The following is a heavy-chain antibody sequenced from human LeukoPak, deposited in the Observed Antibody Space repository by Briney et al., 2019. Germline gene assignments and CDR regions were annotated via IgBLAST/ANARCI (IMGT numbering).Heavy chain of an antibody. V-gene: IGHV3-23*01. CDR3: AKDYSSSWYVRFFDY. Sequence: PSETLSLTCAVYGGSFSGYYWSWIRQPPGKGLEWVSAISGSGGSTYYADSVKGRFTISRDNSKNTLYLQMNSLGAEDTAVYYCAKDYSSSWYVRFFDYWGQGTLVTVSS. CDR2: ISGSGGST. D-gene: IGHD6-13*01. CDR1: GGSFSGYY. J-gene: IGHJ4*02.